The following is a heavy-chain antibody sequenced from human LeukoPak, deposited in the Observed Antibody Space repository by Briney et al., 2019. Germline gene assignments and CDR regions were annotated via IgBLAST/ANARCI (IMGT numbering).Heavy chain of an antibody. CDR3: ASLWFRKSSWGHAFDI. CDR1: GYTFTGYY. V-gene: IGHV1-2*02. J-gene: IGHJ3*02. CDR2: INPNSGGT. D-gene: IGHD3-10*01. Sequence: ASVKVSCKASGYTFTGYYMHWVRQAPGQGLEWMGWINPNSGGTNYAQKFQGRVTMTRDTSISTAYMELSRLRSDDTAVYYCASLWFRKSSWGHAFDIWGQGTMVTVSS.